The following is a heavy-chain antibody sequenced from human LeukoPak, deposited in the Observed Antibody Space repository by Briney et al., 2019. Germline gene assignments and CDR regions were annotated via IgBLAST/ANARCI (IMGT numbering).Heavy chain of an antibody. J-gene: IGHJ6*02. D-gene: IGHD5-18*01. CDR2: ISSRSSTI. Sequence: GGSLRLSCAASGFTLSTYRMSWVRQAPGKGLEWVSYISSRSSTIYYVDSVKGRFTISRDNAKNSLYLQMNSLRAEDTAVYYCARDLDTYYGMDVWGQGTTVTVSS. V-gene: IGHV3-48*01. CDR3: ARDLDTYYGMDV. CDR1: GFTLSTYR.